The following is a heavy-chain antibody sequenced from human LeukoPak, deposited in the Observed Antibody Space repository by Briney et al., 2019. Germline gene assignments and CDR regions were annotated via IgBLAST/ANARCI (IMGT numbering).Heavy chain of an antibody. CDR2: ISGSGGST. V-gene: IGHV3-23*01. D-gene: IGHD5-18*01. CDR1: GFTFSSYA. CDR3: AKDRSSYGLPNSDAFDI. Sequence: PGGSLRLSCAASGFTFSSYATSWVRQAPGKGLEWVSAISGSGGSTYYADSVKGRFTISRDNSKNTLYLQMNSLRAEDTAVYYCAKDRSSYGLPNSDAFDIWGQGTMVTVSS. J-gene: IGHJ3*02.